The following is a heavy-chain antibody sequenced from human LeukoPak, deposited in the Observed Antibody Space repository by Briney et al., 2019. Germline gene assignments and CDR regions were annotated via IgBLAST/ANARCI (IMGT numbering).Heavy chain of an antibody. J-gene: IGHJ3*02. Sequence: GGSLRLSCAASGFTFSSYAMSWVRQAPGKGLEWVSAISGSGGSTYYADSVKGRFTISRDNSKNTLYLQMNSLRAEDTAVYYCAKAYCGGDCPRPDAFDIWGQGTMVTVSS. CDR3: AKAYCGGDCPRPDAFDI. V-gene: IGHV3-23*01. D-gene: IGHD2-21*02. CDR1: GFTFSSYA. CDR2: ISGSGGST.